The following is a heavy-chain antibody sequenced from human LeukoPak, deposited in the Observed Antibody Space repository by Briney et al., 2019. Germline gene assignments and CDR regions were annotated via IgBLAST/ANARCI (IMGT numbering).Heavy chain of an antibody. D-gene: IGHD3-22*01. CDR2: ISAYNGNT. CDR3: ARPYYDSSAPPYDY. J-gene: IGHJ4*02. CDR1: GYTFTSYG. Sequence: ASVKVSCKASGYTFTSYGISWMRQAPGQGLEWMGWISAYNGNTNYAQKLQGRVTMTTDTSTSTAYMELRSLRSDDTAVYYCARPYYDSSAPPYDYWGQGTLVTVSS. V-gene: IGHV1-18*01.